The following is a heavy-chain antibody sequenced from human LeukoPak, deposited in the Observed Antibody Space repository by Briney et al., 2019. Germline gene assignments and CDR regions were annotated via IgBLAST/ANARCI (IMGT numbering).Heavy chain of an antibody. V-gene: IGHV4-4*07. Sequence: SETLSLTCTVSGGSISSYYWSWIRQPAGKGLERIGRIYTSGSTNYNPSLKSRVTMSVDTSKNQFSLKLSSVTAADTAVYYCARGGERKGFGYYYGMDVWGQGTTVTVSS. CDR2: IYTSGST. D-gene: IGHD3-10*01. CDR3: ARGGERKGFGYYYGMDV. CDR1: GGSISSYY. J-gene: IGHJ6*02.